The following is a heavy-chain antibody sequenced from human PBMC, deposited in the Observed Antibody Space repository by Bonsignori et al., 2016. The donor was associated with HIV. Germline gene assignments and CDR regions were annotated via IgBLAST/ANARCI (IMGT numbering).Heavy chain of an antibody. CDR1: GGTLSNSV. CDR2: VIPMLETS. D-gene: IGHD5-12*01. CDR3: ARDRLVASLTKGHYFDL. Sequence: SSVNVSCTTSGGTLSNSVFGWARQAPGQGLEWMGRVIPMLETSDYAQRFQGRVTFTADKSTATVYMTLSSLTSEDTAIYYCARDRLVASLTKGHYFDLWGQGTLVTVSS. V-gene: IGHV1-69*06. J-gene: IGHJ4*02.